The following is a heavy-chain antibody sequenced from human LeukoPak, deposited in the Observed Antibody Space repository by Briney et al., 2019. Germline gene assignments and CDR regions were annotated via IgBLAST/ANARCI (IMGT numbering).Heavy chain of an antibody. D-gene: IGHD2-2*01. CDR2: ISYDGSNK. CDR3: ARDSGITEIVVVPAATYNWFDP. Sequence: GGSLRLSCAASGFTFSSYAMHWVRQAPGKGLEWVAVISYDGSNKYYADSVKGRFTISRDNSKNTLYLQMNSLRAEDTAVYYCARDSGITEIVVVPAATYNWFDPLGPGNPGHRLL. V-gene: IGHV3-30-3*01. CDR1: GFTFSSYA. J-gene: IGHJ5*02.